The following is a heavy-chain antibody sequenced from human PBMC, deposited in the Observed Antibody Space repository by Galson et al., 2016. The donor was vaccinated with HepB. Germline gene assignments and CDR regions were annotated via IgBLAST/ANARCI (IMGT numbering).Heavy chain of an antibody. V-gene: IGHV3-23*01. Sequence: SLRLSCAASGFSISIYSMNWVRQAPGKGLEWVSAIRGSGTGTSYTDSVKGRFTISRDNSKNTLYLQMNSLRAEDAAVYYCAKISLVGYNNGGGGSFDIWGRGTMVTVSS. J-gene: IGHJ3*02. CDR3: AKISLVGYNNGGGGSFDI. CDR2: IRGSGTGT. D-gene: IGHD6-19*01. CDR1: GFSISIYS.